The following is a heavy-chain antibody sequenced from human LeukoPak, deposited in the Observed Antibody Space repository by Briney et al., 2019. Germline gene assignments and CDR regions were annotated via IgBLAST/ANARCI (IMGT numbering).Heavy chain of an antibody. CDR1: GYTFTSYA. Sequence: ASVKVSCKASGYTFTSYAMNWVRQAPGQGLEWMGIINPSGGSTSYAQKFQGRVTMTRDTSTSTVYMELSSLRSEDTAVYYCAIGVGAYFDYWGQGTLVTVSS. V-gene: IGHV1-46*01. CDR2: INPSGGST. J-gene: IGHJ4*02. D-gene: IGHD1-26*01. CDR3: AIGVGAYFDY.